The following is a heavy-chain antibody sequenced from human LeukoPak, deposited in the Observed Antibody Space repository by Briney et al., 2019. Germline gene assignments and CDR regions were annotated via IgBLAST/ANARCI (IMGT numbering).Heavy chain of an antibody. CDR3: ARAYDYYDSSGPDAFDI. CDR1: GGSISSYY. CDR2: IYYSGST. Sequence: SETLSLTCTVSGGSISSYYWSWIRQPPGEGLEWIGYIYYSGSTNYNPSLKSRVTISVDTSKNQFSLKLSSVTAADTAVYYCARAYDYYDSSGPDAFDIWGQGTMVTVSS. J-gene: IGHJ3*02. D-gene: IGHD3-22*01. V-gene: IGHV4-59*01.